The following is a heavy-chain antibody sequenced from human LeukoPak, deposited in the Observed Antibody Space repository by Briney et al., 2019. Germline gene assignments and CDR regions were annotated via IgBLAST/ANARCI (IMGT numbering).Heavy chain of an antibody. CDR1: GFTFSSYA. Sequence: GGSLRLPCAASGFTFSSYAMSWVRQAPGRGLEWVSAISGSGGSTYYADSVKGRFTISRDNSKNTLYLQMNSLRAEDTAVYYCAKGFIRVTTGVDYWGQGTLVTVSS. CDR3: AKGFIRVTTGVDY. V-gene: IGHV3-23*01. J-gene: IGHJ4*02. D-gene: IGHD4-11*01. CDR2: ISGSGGST.